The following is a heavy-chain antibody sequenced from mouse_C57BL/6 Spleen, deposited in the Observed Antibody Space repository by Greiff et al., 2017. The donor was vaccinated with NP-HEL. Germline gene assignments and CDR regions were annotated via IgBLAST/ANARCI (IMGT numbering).Heavy chain of an antibody. D-gene: IGHD1-1*01. CDR3: ASRGYGSSWAY. CDR2: IHPNSGST. V-gene: IGHV1-64*01. CDR1: GYTFTSYW. J-gene: IGHJ3*01. Sequence: QVQLQQPGAELVKPGASVKLSCKASGYTFTSYWMHWVKQRPGQGLEWIGMIHPNSGSTNYNEKFKSKATLTVDKSSSTAYMQLSSLTSEDSAVYYCASRGYGSSWAYWGQGTLVTVAA.